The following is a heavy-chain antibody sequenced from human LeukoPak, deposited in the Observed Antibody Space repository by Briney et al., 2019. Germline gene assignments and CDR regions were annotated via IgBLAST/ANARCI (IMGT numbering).Heavy chain of an antibody. Sequence: GGSLRLSCAASGFTFSSYDMSWVRQAPGKGLEWVSAISGSGGSTYYADSVKGRFTISRDNSKNTLYLQMSSLRAEDTAVYYWARGGGYGVKIDYWGQGTLVTASS. CDR3: ARGGGYGVKIDY. D-gene: IGHD3-10*01. CDR2: ISGSGGST. J-gene: IGHJ4*02. CDR1: GFTFSSYD. V-gene: IGHV3-23*01.